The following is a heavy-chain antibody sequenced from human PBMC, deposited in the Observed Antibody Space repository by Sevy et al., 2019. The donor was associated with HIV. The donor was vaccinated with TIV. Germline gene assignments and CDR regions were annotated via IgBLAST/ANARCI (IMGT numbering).Heavy chain of an antibody. V-gene: IGHV1-69*13. CDR2: IIPILGTV. CDR1: GGTFSSYG. CDR3: ARGGGNGWYYFDY. Sequence: ASVKVSCKASGGTFSSYGISWGRQAPGQGLEWMGGIIPILGTVNYAQKFQGRVTITADESTKTAYMELSRLRSEDTAVYYCARGGGNGWYYFDYWGQETLVTVSS. J-gene: IGHJ4*02. D-gene: IGHD6-19*01.